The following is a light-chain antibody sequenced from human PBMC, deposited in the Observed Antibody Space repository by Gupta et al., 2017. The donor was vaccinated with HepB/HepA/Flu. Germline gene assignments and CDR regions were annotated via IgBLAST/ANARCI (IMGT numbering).Light chain of an antibody. J-gene: IGKJ5*01. CDR2: SAS. V-gene: IGKV1-9*01. Sequence: DVQFTQSPSFLSASLGDRATITCRASQDITSPLIWYHHKPGQAPKLLIYSASTLQSGLPSRLSSSGSGPEFTLPIRCPQPEHFATYSFQQINTFPTPFGQGTRLDIK. CDR3: QQINTFPTP. CDR1: QDITSP.